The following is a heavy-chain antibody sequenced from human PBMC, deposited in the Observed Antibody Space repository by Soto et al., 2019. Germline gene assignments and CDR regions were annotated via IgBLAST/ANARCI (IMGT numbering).Heavy chain of an antibody. CDR2: ISSSSSYI. V-gene: IGHV3-21*01. J-gene: IGHJ5*02. CDR3: ARTYYDFWSGLSPDWFDP. Sequence: EVQLVESGGGLVKPGGSLRLSCAASGFTFSSYSMNWVRQAPGKGLEWVSSISSSSSYIYYADSVKGRFTISRDNAKNSLHLQMNSLRAEDTAVYYCARTYYDFWSGLSPDWFDPWGQGTLVTVSS. CDR1: GFTFSSYS. D-gene: IGHD3-3*01.